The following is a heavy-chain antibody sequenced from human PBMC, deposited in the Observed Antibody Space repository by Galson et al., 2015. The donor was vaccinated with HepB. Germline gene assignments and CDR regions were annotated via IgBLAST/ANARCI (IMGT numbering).Heavy chain of an antibody. J-gene: IGHJ4*02. CDR3: ARGIAVVPTGPQTAGEDY. D-gene: IGHD2-2*01. Sequence: ETLSLTCAVSGGSISSSNWWSWVRQPPGKGLEWIGEIYHSGSTNYNSSLKSRVTISLDKSKNQFSLNLSSVIAADTAVYYCARGIAVVPTGPQTAGEDYWGQGILVTVSS. CDR2: IYHSGST. V-gene: IGHV4-4*02. CDR1: GGSISSSNW.